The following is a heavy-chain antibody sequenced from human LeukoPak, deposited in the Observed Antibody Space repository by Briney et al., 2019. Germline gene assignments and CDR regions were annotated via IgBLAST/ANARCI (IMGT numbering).Heavy chain of an antibody. CDR3: ARGPGTWYYY. CDR1: GGSFSGYY. Sequence: SETLSLTCAVYGGSFSGYYWSWIRQPPGKGLEWIGEINHSGSTNYNPSLMSRVTISIDTSKNQFSLKLSSVTAADTALYYCARGPGTWYYYWGQGTLVTVSS. V-gene: IGHV4-34*01. J-gene: IGHJ4*02. CDR2: INHSGST. D-gene: IGHD6-13*01.